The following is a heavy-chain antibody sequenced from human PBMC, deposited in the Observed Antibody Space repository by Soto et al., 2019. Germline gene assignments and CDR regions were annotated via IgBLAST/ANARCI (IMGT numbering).Heavy chain of an antibody. J-gene: IGHJ4*02. D-gene: IGHD3-10*01. CDR3: EKVHASGTYYNFPDY. CDR2: ISDSGGST. Sequence: GGSLRLSCAASGFTFSTYAMSWVRQAPGKGLEWVSTISDSGGSTYYAASVKGRFTISRDNSKNTLYLLMNSLSAEDTALYYCEKVHASGTYYNFPDYWGQGTLVTVYS. V-gene: IGHV3-23*01. CDR1: GFTFSTYA.